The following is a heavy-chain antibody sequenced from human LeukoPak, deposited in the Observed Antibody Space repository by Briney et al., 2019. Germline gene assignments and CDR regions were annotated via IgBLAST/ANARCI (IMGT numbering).Heavy chain of an antibody. J-gene: IGHJ6*02. CDR3: ARDAYYDILTGYYYYGMDV. CDR1: GGSISSGGYY. Sequence: PSETLSLTCTVSGGSISSGGYYWSWIRQHPGEGLEWIGYIYYTGTTYYNPSLKSRLTISVDTSKNQFSLKLSSVTAADTAVYYCARDAYYDILTGYYYYGMDVWGQGTTVTVSS. D-gene: IGHD3-9*01. CDR2: IYYTGTT. V-gene: IGHV4-31*03.